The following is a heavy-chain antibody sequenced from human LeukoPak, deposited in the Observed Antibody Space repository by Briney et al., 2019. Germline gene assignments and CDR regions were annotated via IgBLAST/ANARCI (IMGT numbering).Heavy chain of an antibody. Sequence: GGSLRLSCAASGFTFSSYAMHWVRQAPGKGLEWVAVISYDGSNKYYADSVKGRFTISRDNSKNTLYLQMNSLRAEDTAVYYCARVRGSGYSGYDFDYWGQGTLVTVSS. CDR2: ISYDGSNK. V-gene: IGHV3-30-3*01. D-gene: IGHD5-12*01. CDR1: GFTFSSYA. J-gene: IGHJ4*02. CDR3: ARVRGSGYSGYDFDY.